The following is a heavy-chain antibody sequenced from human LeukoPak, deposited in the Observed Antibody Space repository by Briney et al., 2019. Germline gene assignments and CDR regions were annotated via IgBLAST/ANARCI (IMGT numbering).Heavy chain of an antibody. V-gene: IGHV4-59*01. J-gene: IGHJ6*03. CDR1: GGSISSYY. CDR3: ARDLAPNYYDFWSGYQGYYYMDV. CDR2: IYYSGST. D-gene: IGHD3-3*01. Sequence: SETLSLTCTVSGGSISSYYWSWIRQPPGKGLEWVGYIYYSGSTNYNPSLKSRVTISVDTSKNQFSLKLSSVTAADTAVYYCARDLAPNYYDFWSGYQGYYYMDVWGKGTTVTVSS.